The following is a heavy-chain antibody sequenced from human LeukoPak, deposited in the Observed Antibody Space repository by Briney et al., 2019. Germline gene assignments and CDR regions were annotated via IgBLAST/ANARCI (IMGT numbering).Heavy chain of an antibody. Sequence: PGGSLRLSCAASGFTFSDYGIHWVRQAPGKGLEWVAVIWSYGSNKYYADSVKGRFTISRDNSKKTLYLQMNSLRVEDTAVYYCVRASGSFDYWGQGTLVTVSS. J-gene: IGHJ4*02. D-gene: IGHD3-10*01. CDR1: GFTFSDYG. CDR3: VRASGSFDY. CDR2: IWSYGSNK. V-gene: IGHV3-33*01.